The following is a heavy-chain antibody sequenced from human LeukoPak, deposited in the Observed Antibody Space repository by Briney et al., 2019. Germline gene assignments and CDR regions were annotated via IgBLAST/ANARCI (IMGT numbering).Heavy chain of an antibody. D-gene: IGHD2-2*02. CDR1: GGTFSSYA. Sequence: ASVKVSCKASGGTFSSYAISWVRQAPGQGLEWMGGITPIFGTANYAQKFQGRVTITTDESTSTAYMELSSLRSEDTAVYYCANSEIVVVPAAIRGYYYYMDVWGKGTTVTVSS. CDR3: ANSEIVVVPAAIRGYYYYMDV. CDR2: ITPIFGTA. J-gene: IGHJ6*03. V-gene: IGHV1-69*05.